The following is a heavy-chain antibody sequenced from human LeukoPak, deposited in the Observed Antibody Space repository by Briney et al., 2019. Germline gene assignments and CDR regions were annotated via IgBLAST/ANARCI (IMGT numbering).Heavy chain of an antibody. V-gene: IGHV3-23*01. CDR3: ARQRYFDYYYYGMDV. J-gene: IGHJ6*02. D-gene: IGHD3-9*01. CDR2: ISGSGDST. Sequence: GGSLRLSCAASGFTFSTYAVNWVRQAPGKGLEWVSTISGSGDSTYYADSVKGRFTISRDNSKNTLYLQMGSLRAEDMAVYYCARQRYFDYYYYGMDVWGQGTTVTVSS. CDR1: GFTFSTYA.